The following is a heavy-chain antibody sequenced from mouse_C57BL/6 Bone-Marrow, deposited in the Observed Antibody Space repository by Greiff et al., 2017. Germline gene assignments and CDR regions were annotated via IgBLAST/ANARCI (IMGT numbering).Heavy chain of an antibody. CDR2: IVPGSGST. J-gene: IGHJ4*01. V-gene: IGHV1-9*01. Sequence: VQLQESGAELMKPGASVKLSCKATGYTFTGYWIEWVKQRPGHGLEWIGEIVPGSGSTNYTEKFKGKATFTADTSSNTAYMQLSSLTTGESAIYYSARLIAPWGQGTSVTVSA. CDR3: ARLIAP. CDR1: GYTFTGYW. D-gene: IGHD2-4*01.